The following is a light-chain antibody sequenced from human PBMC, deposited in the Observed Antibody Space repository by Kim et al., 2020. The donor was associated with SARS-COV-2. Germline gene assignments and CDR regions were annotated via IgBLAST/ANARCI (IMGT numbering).Light chain of an antibody. CDR2: QDS. CDR1: KLGDKY. Sequence: SYELTQPPSVSVSPGHTASITCSGDKLGDKYACWYQQKPGQSPVLVIYQDSKRPSGIPERFSGSNSGNTATLTISGTQAMDEADYYCQAWDSSTEVFGGGTQLTVL. CDR3: QAWDSSTEV. J-gene: IGLJ3*02. V-gene: IGLV3-1*01.